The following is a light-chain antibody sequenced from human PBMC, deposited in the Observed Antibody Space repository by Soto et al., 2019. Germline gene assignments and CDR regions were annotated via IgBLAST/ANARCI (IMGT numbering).Light chain of an antibody. CDR2: DAS. J-gene: IGKJ2*02. V-gene: IGKV1-33*01. CDR3: QHYDSVPCT. Sequence: DIPLTQSPSSVSASVGDRVTITCQASQDIKNYLIWYQQKPGKAPNLLIYDASTLGTGVPSRFSGSGSGTDFSFTITNLQPEDIATYFCQHYDSVPCTFGQGTRLEIK. CDR1: QDIKNY.